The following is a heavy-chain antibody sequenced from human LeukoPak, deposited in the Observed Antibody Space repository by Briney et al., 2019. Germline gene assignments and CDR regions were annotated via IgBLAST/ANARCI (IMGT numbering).Heavy chain of an antibody. CDR2: ISAYTGNT. V-gene: IGHV1-18*01. CDR3: ARERQMATIPFDY. D-gene: IGHD5-24*01. CDR1: GYTFTSYG. Sequence: ASVKVSCKASGYTFTSYGISWVRQAPGQGLEWMGWISAYTGNTNYAQILQGRVTMTTDTSTSTAYMELRSLRSEDTAVYYCARERQMATIPFDYWGQGTLVTVSS. J-gene: IGHJ4*02.